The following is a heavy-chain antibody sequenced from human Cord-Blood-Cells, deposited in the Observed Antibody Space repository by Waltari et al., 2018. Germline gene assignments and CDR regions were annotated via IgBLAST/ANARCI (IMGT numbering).Heavy chain of an antibody. CDR1: GGSFSGYY. D-gene: IGHD3-22*01. V-gene: IGHV4-34*01. J-gene: IGHJ4*02. CDR2: INHSGST. Sequence: QVQLQQWGAGLLKPSETLSLTCAVYGGSFSGYYWRWIRQPPGKGLEWIGEINHSGSTNYNPSLKSRVTISVDTSKNQFSLKLSSVTAADTAVYYCARGDDSSGYSTFDYWGQGTLVTVSS. CDR3: ARGDDSSGYSTFDY.